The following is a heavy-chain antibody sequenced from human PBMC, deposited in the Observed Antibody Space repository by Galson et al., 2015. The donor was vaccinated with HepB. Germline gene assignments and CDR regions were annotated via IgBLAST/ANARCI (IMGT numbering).Heavy chain of an antibody. CDR3: ARGGDIVVVPAAISWFDP. V-gene: IGHV1-46*01. CDR1: GYTFTSYY. Sequence: SVKVSCKASGYTFTSYYMHWVRQAPGQGLEWMGIINPSGGSTSYAQKFQGRVTMTRDTSTSTVYMELSSLRSEDTAVYYCARGGDIVVVPAAISWFDPWGQGTLVTVSS. CDR2: INPSGGST. D-gene: IGHD2-2*01. J-gene: IGHJ5*02.